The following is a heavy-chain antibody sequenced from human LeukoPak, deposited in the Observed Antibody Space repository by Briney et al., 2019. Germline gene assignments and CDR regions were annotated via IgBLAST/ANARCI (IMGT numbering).Heavy chain of an antibody. CDR2: IYSGGST. J-gene: IGHJ6*04. CDR1: EFTVSSNY. CDR3: AELGITMIGGV. D-gene: IGHD3-10*02. Sequence: GGSLRLSCAASEFTVSSNYMSWVRQAPGKGLEWVSVIYSGGSTYYADSVKGRFTISRDNAKNSLYLQMNSLRAEDTAVYYCAELGITMIGGVWGKGTTVTISS. V-gene: IGHV3-53*01.